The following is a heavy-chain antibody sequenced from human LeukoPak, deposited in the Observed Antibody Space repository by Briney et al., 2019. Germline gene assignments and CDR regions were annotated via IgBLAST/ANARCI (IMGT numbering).Heavy chain of an antibody. V-gene: IGHV3-30*03. CDR3: ARDSGYFDY. D-gene: IGHD3-10*01. CDR2: ISYDGSNK. Sequence: GGSLRLSCAASGFTFSSYGMHWVRQAPGKGLEWVAVISYDGSNKYYADSVKGRFTISRDNSKNTLYLQMNSLRDEDTAVYYCARDSGYFDYWGQGTLVTVSS. CDR1: GFTFSSYG. J-gene: IGHJ4*02.